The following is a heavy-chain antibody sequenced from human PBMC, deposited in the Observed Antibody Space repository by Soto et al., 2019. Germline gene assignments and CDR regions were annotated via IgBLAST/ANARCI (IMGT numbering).Heavy chain of an antibody. J-gene: IGHJ5*01. CDR3: ATHGSIRTRHNWFDS. V-gene: IGHV5-51*07. Sequence: VAAETSSGKGCGWRECRYWRGRVHQISDKGLEWMGIIYPGDSDTRYNPAFQGQVIISPDKSTATAYLQWNSLEASDTAIYYCATHGSIRTRHNWFDSWGQGTLVPVS. D-gene: IGHD3-10*01. CDR1: GWRECRYW. CDR2: IYPGDSDT.